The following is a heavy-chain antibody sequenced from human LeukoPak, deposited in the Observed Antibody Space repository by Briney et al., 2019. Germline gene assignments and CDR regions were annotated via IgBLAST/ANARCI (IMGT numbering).Heavy chain of an antibody. J-gene: IGHJ5*02. CDR1: GFTFDDYG. D-gene: IGHD3-9*01. V-gene: IGHV3-20*04. Sequence: GGSLRLSCAASGFTFDDYGMSWVRQAPGKGLEWVAGINWNGGSKGYVDSVKGRFTISRDNAKNSLHLQMNSLRAEDAALYYCARGSYDILTGFNWFDPWGQGTLVTVSS. CDR2: INWNGGSK. CDR3: ARGSYDILTGFNWFDP.